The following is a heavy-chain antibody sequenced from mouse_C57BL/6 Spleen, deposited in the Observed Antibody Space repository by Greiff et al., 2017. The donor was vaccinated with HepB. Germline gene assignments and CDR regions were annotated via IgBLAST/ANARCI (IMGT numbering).Heavy chain of an antibody. CDR3: ARSPIYSNYDEFAY. CDR1: GFTFSDYG. Sequence: EVMLVESGGGLVKPGGSLKLSCAASGFTFSDYGMHWVRQAPEKGLEWVAYISSGSSTIYYADTVKGRFTISRDNAKNTLFLQMTSLRSEDTAMYYGARSPIYSNYDEFAYWGQGTLVTVSA. V-gene: IGHV5-17*01. J-gene: IGHJ3*01. D-gene: IGHD2-5*01. CDR2: ISSGSSTI.